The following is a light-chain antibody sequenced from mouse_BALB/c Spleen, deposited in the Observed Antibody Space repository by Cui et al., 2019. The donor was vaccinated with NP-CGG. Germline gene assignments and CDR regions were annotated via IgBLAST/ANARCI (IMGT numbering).Light chain of an antibody. CDR3: ALWYSNHWV. J-gene: IGLJ1*01. V-gene: IGLV1*01. Sequence: QATVTQEPAITTSPGETVTLTCRSSTGAVTTRNYANWVQEKPDHLFTGLIGGTNNRVPGVPARFSGSLIGDKAALTITGAQTEDEAIYFCALWYSNHWVFGGGTKLTVL. CDR1: TGAVTTRNY. CDR2: GTN.